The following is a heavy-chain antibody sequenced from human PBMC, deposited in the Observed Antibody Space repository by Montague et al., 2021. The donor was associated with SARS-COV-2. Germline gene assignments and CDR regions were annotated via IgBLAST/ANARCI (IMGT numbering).Heavy chain of an antibody. J-gene: IGHJ2*01. Sequence: SETLSLTCAVNSGSLRNYYWSWIRQPPGKGLEWIGEIRLPGGTNYDPSLKGRVTISLDTSNYHVSLNLNSVTTADTAAYFCARAGSQRFFEFWGRGTLVTVSS. CDR3: ARAGSQRFFEF. CDR2: IRLPGGT. CDR1: SGSLRNYY. D-gene: IGHD1-1*01. V-gene: IGHV4-34*01.